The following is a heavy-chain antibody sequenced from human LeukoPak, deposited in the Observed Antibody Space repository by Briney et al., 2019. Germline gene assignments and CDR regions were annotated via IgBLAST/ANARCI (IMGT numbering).Heavy chain of an antibody. J-gene: IGHJ4*02. CDR1: GGSISSYY. V-gene: IGHV4-59*01. CDR2: IYYSGST. Sequence: SETLSLTCTVSGGSISSYYWSWIRQPPGKGLEWNGYIYYSGSTNYNPSLKSRVTISVDTSKNQFSLKLSSVTAADTAMYYCARGVGVVASIDYWGQGTLVTVSS. CDR3: ARGVGVVASIDY. D-gene: IGHD5-12*01.